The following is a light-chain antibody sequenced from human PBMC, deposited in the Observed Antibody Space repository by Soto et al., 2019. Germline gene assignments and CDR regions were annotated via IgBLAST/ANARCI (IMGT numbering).Light chain of an antibody. CDR2: GAS. Sequence: EIDLTQSPGTLSLSPGERATLSCRASQSVSSSYLAWYQQKPGQAPRLLIYGASSRAAGVPDRFSGSGSGTEFTLTISSLQSEDFAVYYCQQYNNWPPAFGQGTRLEI. J-gene: IGKJ5*01. CDR1: QSVSSSY. CDR3: QQYNNWPPA. V-gene: IGKV3-20*01.